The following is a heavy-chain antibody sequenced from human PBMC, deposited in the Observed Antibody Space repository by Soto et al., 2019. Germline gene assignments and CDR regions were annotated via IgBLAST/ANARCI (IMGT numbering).Heavy chain of an antibody. Sequence: QITLKESGPTLVKPTQTLTLTCTFSGFSLSTSGVGVGWIRQPPGKALEWLALIYWDDDKRYSPSLRSRLTISKDTSKNQVVITMTNMDPVDTATDHCIQSRCGGDCLQSYASHYYYGMDVWGQGTTVTVSS. CDR2: IYWDDDK. CDR1: GFSLSTSGVG. J-gene: IGHJ6*02. D-gene: IGHD2-21*02. V-gene: IGHV2-5*02. CDR3: IQSRCGGDCLQSYASHYYYGMDV.